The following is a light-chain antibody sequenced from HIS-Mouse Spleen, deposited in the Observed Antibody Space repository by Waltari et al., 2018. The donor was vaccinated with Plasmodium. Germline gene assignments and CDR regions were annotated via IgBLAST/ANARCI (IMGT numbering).Light chain of an antibody. V-gene: IGKV1-13*02. Sequence: AIQLTQYPSSLSASVGARVTITCRASQGISSALAWNQQKPGKAPKLLIYDASSVERGVPSRFSGSGSGTDFTLIISILQPEDFATYYCQHFNSYPLTFGGGTKVEIK. CDR2: DAS. CDR1: QGISSA. CDR3: QHFNSYPLT. J-gene: IGKJ4*01.